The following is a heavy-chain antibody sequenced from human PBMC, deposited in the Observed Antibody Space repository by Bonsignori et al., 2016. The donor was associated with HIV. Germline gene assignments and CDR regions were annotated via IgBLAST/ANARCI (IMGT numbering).Heavy chain of an antibody. CDR2: INQSGGI. J-gene: IGHJ6*03. Sequence: RQAPGKGLELIGEINQSGGITYNPTLKSRATISVDTSKNQFSLKLSSVTAADSAVFYCARGRGFTYGNNYFYYMDVWGNGTTVTVSS. D-gene: IGHD5-18*01. CDR3: ARGRGFTYGNNYFYYMDV. V-gene: IGHV4-34*01.